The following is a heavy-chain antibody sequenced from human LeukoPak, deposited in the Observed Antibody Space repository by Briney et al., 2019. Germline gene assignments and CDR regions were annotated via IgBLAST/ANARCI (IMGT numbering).Heavy chain of an antibody. Sequence: GGSLRLSCAASGFTFNSYWMTWVRQAPVKGLEWVADIKQDGSDKYYAGSVKGRFTISRDNAKNSLYLQMNSLRAEDTAVYFCARYNSAWKTYDYWGQGTLVTVSS. V-gene: IGHV3-7*03. CDR1: GFTFNSYW. D-gene: IGHD6-19*01. J-gene: IGHJ4*02. CDR2: IKQDGSDK. CDR3: ARYNSAWKTYDY.